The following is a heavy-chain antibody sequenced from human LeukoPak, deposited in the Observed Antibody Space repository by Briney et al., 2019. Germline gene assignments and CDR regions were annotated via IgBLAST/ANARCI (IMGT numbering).Heavy chain of an antibody. CDR1: GLTCSSYS. CDR3: ARVLHKRNYDSSAYYGY. V-gene: IGHV3-48*01. D-gene: IGHD3-22*01. Sequence: GGSLRLSCAASGLTCSSYSMNWVRQAPGKGLEWVSYISSSSTTIYYADSVKGRFTISRDNAKNSLYLQMNSLRAEDTAVYYCARVLHKRNYDSSAYYGYWGQGTLVTVSS. CDR2: ISSSSTTI. J-gene: IGHJ4*02.